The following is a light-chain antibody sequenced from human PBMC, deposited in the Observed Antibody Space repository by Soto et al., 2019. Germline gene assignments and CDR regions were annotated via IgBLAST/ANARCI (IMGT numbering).Light chain of an antibody. CDR2: DTS. Sequence: EFVLTQSPGTLSLSPGERATLSCRASQSLANSFIAWYQQKPGQAPRLLIYDTSSRASGIPDRFSGSGSGTDFTLTISSLQPEGFATYYCQQSYKTPQTFGQGTKVDIK. V-gene: IGKV3D-20*02. J-gene: IGKJ1*01. CDR1: QSLANSF. CDR3: QQSYKTPQT.